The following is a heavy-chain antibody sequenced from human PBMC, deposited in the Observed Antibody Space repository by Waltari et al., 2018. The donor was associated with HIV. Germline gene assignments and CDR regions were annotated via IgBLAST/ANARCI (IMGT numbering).Heavy chain of an antibody. V-gene: IGHV3-9*01. D-gene: IGHD3-10*01. CDR1: GFTFDDYA. CDR3: AKDTGYYYGSGSPGFDY. J-gene: IGHJ4*02. Sequence: EVQLVESGGGLVQPGRSLRLSCAASGFTFDDYAMHWVRQAPGKGLEWVSGISWNSGSIGYADSVKGRFTISRDNAKNSLYLQMNSLRAEDTALYYCAKDTGYYYGSGSPGFDYWGQGTLVTVSS. CDR2: ISWNSGSI.